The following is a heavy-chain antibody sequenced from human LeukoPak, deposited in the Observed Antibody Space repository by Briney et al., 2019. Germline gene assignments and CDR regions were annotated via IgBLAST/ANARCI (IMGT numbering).Heavy chain of an antibody. D-gene: IGHD1-26*01. J-gene: IGHJ4*02. CDR2: ISSSSSYI. CDR1: GFTFSSYS. Sequence: PGGSLRLSCAASGFTFSSYSMNWVRQAPGKGLEWVSSISSSSSYIYYADSVKGRFAFSRDNAKNSLYLQMNSLRAEDTAVYYCARDKIVGATHFDYWGQGALVTVSS. V-gene: IGHV3-21*01. CDR3: ARDKIVGATHFDY.